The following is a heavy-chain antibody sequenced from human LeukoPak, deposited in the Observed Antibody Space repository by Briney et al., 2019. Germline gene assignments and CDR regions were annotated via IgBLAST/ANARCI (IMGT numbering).Heavy chain of an antibody. D-gene: IGHD2-2*01. CDR1: GGSISSGSYY. J-gene: IGHJ6*02. V-gene: IGHV4-61*02. Sequence: SQTLSLTCTVSGGSISSGSYYWSWIRQHAGKGLEWIGRIYTSGSTNYNPSLKSRVTISVDTSKNQFSLKLSSVTAADTAVYYCARVPIVCSSTSCFYYGMDVWGQGTTVTVSS. CDR3: ARVPIVCSSTSCFYYGMDV. CDR2: IYTSGST.